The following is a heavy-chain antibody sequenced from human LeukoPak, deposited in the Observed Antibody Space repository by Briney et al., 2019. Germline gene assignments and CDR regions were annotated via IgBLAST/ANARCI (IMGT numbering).Heavy chain of an antibody. J-gene: IGHJ6*03. V-gene: IGHV4-59*01. CDR3: ARGVRAIYYYYMDV. CDR2: IYYIGST. CDR1: GGSIRSYY. D-gene: IGHD3-10*01. Sequence: PSETLSLTCIVSGGSIRSYYWSWIRQPPGKGLEWIGHIYYIGSTNYNPSLKSRVTISVDTSKNQFSLKLSSVTPADTAVYYCARGVRAIYYYYMDVWGKGTTVTISS.